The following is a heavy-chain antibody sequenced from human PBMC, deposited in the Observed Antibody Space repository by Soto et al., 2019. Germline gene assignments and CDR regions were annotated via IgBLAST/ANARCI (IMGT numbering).Heavy chain of an antibody. CDR1: GDSVSSNSAA. CDR2: TYYRSKWYN. J-gene: IGHJ6*04. V-gene: IGHV6-1*01. Sequence: SQTLSLTCAISGDSVSSNSAAWNWIRQSPSRGLEWLGRTYYRSKWYNDYAVSVKSRITINPDTSKNQFSLQLNSETPEDTAVYYCAREGDCRGGSCYSSFYYYYSYGMDVWGEGTTVTVSS. CDR3: AREGDCRGGSCYSSFYYYYSYGMDV. D-gene: IGHD2-15*01.